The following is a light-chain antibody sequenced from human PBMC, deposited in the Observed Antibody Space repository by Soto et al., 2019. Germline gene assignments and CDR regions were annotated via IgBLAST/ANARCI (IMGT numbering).Light chain of an antibody. Sequence: DTQMTQSPPSLSASVGDRVTITCRASQSITRYLNWYQQKPGKAPKLLIYTASSLQXXVXSXCSGSGSGTDFTLTISSLQPEDFATYYCQQTYSTPQTFGQGTKVEIK. CDR2: TAS. J-gene: IGKJ1*01. CDR3: QQTYSTPQT. V-gene: IGKV1-39*01. CDR1: QSITRY.